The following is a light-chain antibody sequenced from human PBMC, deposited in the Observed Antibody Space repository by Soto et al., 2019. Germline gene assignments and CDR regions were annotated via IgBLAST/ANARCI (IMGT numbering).Light chain of an antibody. CDR1: QSVNSDY. V-gene: IGKV3-20*01. CDR3: QQYGTSPWT. Sequence: EIVLTQSPGTLSLFPGERATLSCRATQSVNSDYLAWYQQKPGQAPRLLIYIASRRATGIPDRFSGSGSGTDFNLTISRLEPEDCAVYYCQQYGTSPWTFGQGTKVEIK. CDR2: IAS. J-gene: IGKJ1*01.